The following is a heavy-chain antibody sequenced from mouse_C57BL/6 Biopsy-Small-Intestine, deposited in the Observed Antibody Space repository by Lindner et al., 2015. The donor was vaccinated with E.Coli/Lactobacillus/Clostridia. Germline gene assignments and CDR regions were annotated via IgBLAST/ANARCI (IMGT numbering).Heavy chain of an antibody. V-gene: IGHV1-20*01. J-gene: IGHJ2*01. Sequence: VQLQESGPELVKPGDSVKISCKSSGYSFNDYFMNWVMQSHGKSPEWIGRINPYNGDTFYNQKFKGEATLTVDKSSSTAHMELRSLTSEDSAVYYCARGADSDYWGQGTTLTVSS. CDR3: ARGADSDY. CDR1: GYSFNDYF. CDR2: INPYNGDT.